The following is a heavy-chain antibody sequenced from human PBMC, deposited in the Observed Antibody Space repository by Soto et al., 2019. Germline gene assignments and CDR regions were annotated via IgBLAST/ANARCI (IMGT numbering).Heavy chain of an antibody. Sequence: VKVSCKASGGTFSSYAISWVRQAPGQGLEWMGGIIPIFGTANYAQKFQGRVTITADESTSTAYMELSSLRSEDTAVYYCARGMVVVVPAAITGGWFDPWGQGTLVTVSS. CDR2: IIPIFGTA. CDR1: GGTFSSYA. D-gene: IGHD2-2*01. CDR3: ARGMVVVVPAAITGGWFDP. J-gene: IGHJ5*02. V-gene: IGHV1-69*01.